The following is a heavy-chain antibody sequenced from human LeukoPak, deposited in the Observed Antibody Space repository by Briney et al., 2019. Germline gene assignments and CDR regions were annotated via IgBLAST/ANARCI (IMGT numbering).Heavy chain of an antibody. CDR3: ARGYYDFWSGYYTTFFLAFDI. CDR2: ISGSGGST. V-gene: IGHV3-23*01. J-gene: IGHJ3*02. D-gene: IGHD3-3*01. CDR1: GFTFSSYA. Sequence: GGSLRLSCAASGFTFSSYAMSWVRQAPGKGLEWVSAISGSGGSTYYADSVKGRFTISRDNSKNTLYLQMNSLRAEDTAVYYCARGYYDFWSGYYTTFFLAFDIWGQGTMVTVSS.